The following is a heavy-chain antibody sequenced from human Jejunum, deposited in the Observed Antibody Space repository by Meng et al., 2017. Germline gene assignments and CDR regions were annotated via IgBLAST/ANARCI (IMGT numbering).Heavy chain of an antibody. D-gene: IGHD2-2*01. CDR1: GYTFTSHG. CDR2: ISANTGNT. J-gene: IGHJ4*02. CDR3: ARDRFGFSSTSPHDF. V-gene: IGHV1-18*01. Sequence: VQLGQSGAEVKKPGASVKVSCKASGYTFTSHGLSWVRQAPGGGLEWMGWISANTGNTNCAQTFQGRATMTTDTSTSTAYLELRNLRSDDTAVYYCARDRFGFSSTSPHDFWGQGSLVTVSS.